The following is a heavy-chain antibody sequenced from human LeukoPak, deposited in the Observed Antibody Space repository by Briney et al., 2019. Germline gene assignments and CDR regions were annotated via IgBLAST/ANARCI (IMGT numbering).Heavy chain of an antibody. CDR3: ARVYCSSTSCPLVAFDI. Sequence: ASVKVSCKASGYTFTGYYMHWVRQAPGQGLEWMGWINPNSGGTNYAQKFQGRVTMTRDTSISTAYMELSRLRSADTAVYYCARVYCSSTSCPLVAFDIWGQGTMVTVSS. CDR1: GYTFTGYY. D-gene: IGHD2-2*01. CDR2: INPNSGGT. J-gene: IGHJ3*02. V-gene: IGHV1-2*02.